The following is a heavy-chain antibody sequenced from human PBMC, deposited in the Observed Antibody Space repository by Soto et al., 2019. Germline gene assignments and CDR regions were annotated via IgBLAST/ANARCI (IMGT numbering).Heavy chain of an antibody. CDR3: ASSEYSSGWYDY. CDR2: ISSSSSYI. V-gene: IGHV3-21*01. D-gene: IGHD6-19*01. J-gene: IGHJ4*02. CDR1: GFTFSSYS. Sequence: GGSLRLSCAASGFTFSSYSMNWVRQAPGKGLEWVSSISSSSSYIYYADSVKGRFTISRDKAKNSLYLQMNSLRAEDTAVYYCASSEYSSGWYDYWGQGTLVTVSS.